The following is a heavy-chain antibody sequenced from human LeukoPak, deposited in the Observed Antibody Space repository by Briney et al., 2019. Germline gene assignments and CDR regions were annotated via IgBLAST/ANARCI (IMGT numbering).Heavy chain of an antibody. D-gene: IGHD2-2*01. Sequence: PSEPLSLTCAVYGESFSGYHWSWTRQPPEKGLEWRGENNHSGSTNHNPSLKSRVNISVHTSKNQYALKVNSVTAADAAVYYCARQYCSATSCYFDYWGQGTLVTVSS. CDR2: NNHSGST. CDR1: GESFSGYH. CDR3: ARQYCSATSCYFDY. V-gene: IGHV4-34*01. J-gene: IGHJ4*02.